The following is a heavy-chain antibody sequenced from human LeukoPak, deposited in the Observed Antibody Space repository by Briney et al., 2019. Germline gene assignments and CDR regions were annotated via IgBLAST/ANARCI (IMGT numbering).Heavy chain of an antibody. D-gene: IGHD2-15*01. V-gene: IGHV3-11*04. Sequence: GGSLRLSCAASGFTFSDYYMSWIRQAPGKGLEWVSYISSSGSTIYYADSVKGRFTISRDNSKNTLYLQMNSLRAEDTAVYYCARDTLRYCSGGSCYGRFDYWGQGTLVTVSS. CDR2: ISSSGSTI. CDR1: GFTFSDYY. CDR3: ARDTLRYCSGGSCYGRFDY. J-gene: IGHJ4*02.